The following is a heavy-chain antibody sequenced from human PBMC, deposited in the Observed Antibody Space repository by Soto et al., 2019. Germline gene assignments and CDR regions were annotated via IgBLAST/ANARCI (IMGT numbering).Heavy chain of an antibody. CDR1: GCSISSGGYY. Sequence: SETLSLTCTVSGCSISSGGYYWSWIRQHPGKGLEWIGYIYYSGSTYYNPSLKSRVTISVDTSKNQFSLKLSSVTAADTAVYYCARDVGYCSSTSCYGRAFDIWGQGTMVTVSS. D-gene: IGHD2-2*03. V-gene: IGHV4-31*03. J-gene: IGHJ3*02. CDR3: ARDVGYCSSTSCYGRAFDI. CDR2: IYYSGST.